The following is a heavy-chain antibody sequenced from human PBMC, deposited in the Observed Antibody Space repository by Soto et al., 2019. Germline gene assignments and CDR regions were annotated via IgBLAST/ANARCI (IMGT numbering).Heavy chain of an antibody. V-gene: IGHV3-23*01. CDR1: GGTFSSYA. CDR3: AISVAGTDAIHRPPGGH. Sequence: SCKASGGTFSSYAMSWVRQAPGKGLEWVSAISGSGGSTYYADSVKGRFTISRDNSKNTLYLQMNSLRAEDTAVYYCAISVAGTDAIHRPPGGHWGKGTRVPAS. J-gene: IGHJ6*03. D-gene: IGHD5-18*01. CDR2: ISGSGGST.